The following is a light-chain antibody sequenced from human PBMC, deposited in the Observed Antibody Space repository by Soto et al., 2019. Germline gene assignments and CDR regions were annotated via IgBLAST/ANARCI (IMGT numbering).Light chain of an antibody. V-gene: IGKV3-15*01. Sequence: EKVVTQSPATLSVYTGERETVCCRASQSVSSNLAWYQQKPGQAPRLLIYGASTRATGIPARFSGSGSVPEFTLDISCRHSEDLAVNFCQHDNHWPTSGQGTILDIK. CDR2: GAS. J-gene: IGKJ1*01. CDR1: QSVSSN. CDR3: QHDNHWPT.